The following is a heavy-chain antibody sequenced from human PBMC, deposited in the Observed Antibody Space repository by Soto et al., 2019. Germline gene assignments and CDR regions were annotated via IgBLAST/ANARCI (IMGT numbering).Heavy chain of an antibody. Sequence: EVQLVESGGGLVKPGGSLRLSCAVSGFTFNSYSTNWVRQAPGKGLEWVSSISSFSNYMYYTDSVKGRFPISRDNARNSXYXXMNSLRAEDTAVYYCARAGGYSSTPPTPTAYDMDVWGQGTTVTVSS. D-gene: IGHD6-13*01. CDR2: ISSFSNYM. CDR3: ARAGGYSSTPPTPTAYDMDV. CDR1: GFTFNSYS. J-gene: IGHJ6*02. V-gene: IGHV3-21*01.